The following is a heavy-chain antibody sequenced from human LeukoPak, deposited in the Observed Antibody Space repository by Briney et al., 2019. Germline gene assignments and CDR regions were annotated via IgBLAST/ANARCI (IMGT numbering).Heavy chain of an antibody. D-gene: IGHD3-10*01. J-gene: IGHJ3*02. CDR1: GFTFSSYS. V-gene: IGHV3-21*01. CDR3: ARDLGRYYYGSGSYLSAFDI. CDR2: ISSSSSYI. Sequence: GGSLRLSCAASGFTFSSYSMNWVRQAPGKGLEWVSSISSSSSYIYYADSVKGRFTISRDNAKNSLYLQMNSLRAEDTAVYYCARDLGRYYYGSGSYLSAFDIWGQGTMVTVSS.